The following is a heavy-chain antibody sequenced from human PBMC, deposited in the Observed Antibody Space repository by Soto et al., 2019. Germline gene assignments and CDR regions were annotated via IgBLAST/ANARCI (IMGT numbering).Heavy chain of an antibody. Sequence: SETLSLTCTVSGGSISSGGYYWGWIRQHPGKGLEWIGYIYYSGSTYYNPSLKSRVTISVDTSKNQFSLKLSSVTAADTAVYYCAGDWYGYSYSYYYGMDVWGQGTTVTVSS. J-gene: IGHJ6*02. CDR2: IYYSGST. CDR3: AGDWYGYSYSYYYGMDV. D-gene: IGHD5-18*01. CDR1: GGSISSGGYY. V-gene: IGHV4-31*03.